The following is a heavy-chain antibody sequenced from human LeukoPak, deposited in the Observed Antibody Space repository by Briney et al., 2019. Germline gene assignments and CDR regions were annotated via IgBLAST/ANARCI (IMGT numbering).Heavy chain of an antibody. Sequence: ASVKVSCKASGYTFTRYGITWVRQAPGQGLEWMTWISAHNGYTNYAEKFQGRVTMTTDASTSTAYMELRGLRSDDTAVYYCTRDHMLRSAAGTLDYWGQGTLVTVSS. D-gene: IGHD6-13*01. J-gene: IGHJ4*02. CDR1: GYTFTRYG. V-gene: IGHV1-18*01. CDR3: TRDHMLRSAAGTLDY. CDR2: ISAHNGYT.